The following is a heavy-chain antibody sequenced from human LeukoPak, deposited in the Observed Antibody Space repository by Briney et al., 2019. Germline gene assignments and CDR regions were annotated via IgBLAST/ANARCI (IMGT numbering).Heavy chain of an antibody. CDR2: ISHSGST. D-gene: IGHD2-2*01. CDR3: ARDRRYCSSTSCSPTITKYYFDY. Sequence: SETLSLTCAVYGGSFSDYFWSWIRQPPGKGLEWIGEISHSGSTTYNPSLRSRVTISGDTSKKQFSLKLSSVTAADTAVYYCARDRRYCSSTSCSPTITKYYFDYWGQGTLVTVSS. V-gene: IGHV4-34*01. J-gene: IGHJ4*02. CDR1: GGSFSDYF.